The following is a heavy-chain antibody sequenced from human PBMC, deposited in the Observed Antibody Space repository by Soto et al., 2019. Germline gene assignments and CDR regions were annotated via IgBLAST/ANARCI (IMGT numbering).Heavy chain of an antibody. CDR2: IYYTGDT. Sequence: PSENPAITCTVSGDSISTYYWHWIRLPPGKGLQWIGYIYYTGDTNYNPSLKSRVTISLDTSKNQFSLKLSSVTAADTAVYYCARDPSGHPPLYRFDPWGQVTLAIV. V-gene: IGHV4-59*01. CDR1: GDSISTYY. D-gene: IGHD1-26*01. CDR3: ARDPSGHPPLYRFDP. J-gene: IGHJ5*02.